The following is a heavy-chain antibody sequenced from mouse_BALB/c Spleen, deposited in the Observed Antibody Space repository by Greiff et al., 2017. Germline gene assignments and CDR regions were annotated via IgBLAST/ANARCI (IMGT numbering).Heavy chain of an antibody. Sequence: EVQLQQSGAELVKPGASVKLSCTASGFNIKDTYMHWVKQRPEQGLEWIGRIDPANGNTKYDPKFQGKATITADTSSNTAYLQLSSLTSEDTAVYYCARGGWLLRYYFDYWGQGTTLTVSS. V-gene: IGHV14-3*02. J-gene: IGHJ2*01. CDR3: ARGGWLLRYYFDY. D-gene: IGHD2-3*01. CDR2: IDPANGNT. CDR1: GFNIKDTY.